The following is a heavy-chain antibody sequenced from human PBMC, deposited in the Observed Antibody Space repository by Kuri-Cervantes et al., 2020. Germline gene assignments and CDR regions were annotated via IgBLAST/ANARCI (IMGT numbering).Heavy chain of an antibody. V-gene: IGHV3-11*01. CDR2: ISSSSSTI. CDR3: AGGFPNYYGSGSYYHY. CDR1: GFTFSDYY. Sequence: GGSLRLSCAASGFTFSDYYMSWIRQAPGKGLEWVSYISSSSSTIYYADSVKGRFTISRDNAKNSLYLQMNSLRAEDTAVYYCAGGFPNYYGSGSYYHYWGQGTLVTVSS. J-gene: IGHJ4*02. D-gene: IGHD3-10*01.